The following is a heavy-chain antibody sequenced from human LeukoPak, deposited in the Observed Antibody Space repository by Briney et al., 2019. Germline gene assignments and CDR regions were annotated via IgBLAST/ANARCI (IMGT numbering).Heavy chain of an antibody. Sequence: GGSLRLSCAASGFTFSSYWMHWVRQAPGKGLVWVSRISTDGRFTSYADSVKGRFTISRDNAENTLYLHMSSLRAEDTALYYCARDFLHSPNCPGCWGQGTLVTVSS. J-gene: IGHJ4*02. D-gene: IGHD1-1*01. CDR1: GFTFSSYW. CDR2: ISTDGRFT. V-gene: IGHV3-74*01. CDR3: ARDFLHSPNCPGC.